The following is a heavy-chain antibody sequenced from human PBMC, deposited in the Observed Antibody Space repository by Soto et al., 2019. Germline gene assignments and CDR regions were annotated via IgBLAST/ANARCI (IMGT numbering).Heavy chain of an antibody. Sequence: SVKVSFKASGGTFRSYAISWVRQAPGQGLEWMGGIIPIFGTANYAQKLQGRVTMTTDTSTSTAYMELRSLRSDDTAVYYCARDRSYPYDAFDIWGQGTMVTVSS. D-gene: IGHD1-26*01. V-gene: IGHV1-69*05. CDR2: IIPIFGTA. J-gene: IGHJ3*02. CDR3: ARDRSYPYDAFDI. CDR1: GGTFRSYA.